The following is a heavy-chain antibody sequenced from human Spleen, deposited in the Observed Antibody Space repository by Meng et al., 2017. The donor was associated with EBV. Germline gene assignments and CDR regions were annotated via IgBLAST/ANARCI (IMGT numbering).Heavy chain of an antibody. V-gene: IGHV4-39*07. CDR1: GDSVSNKNKY. CDR2: IYYSGRT. J-gene: IGHJ4*02. D-gene: IGHD2-21*02. CDR3: ARGDLDGDCYYCLDF. Sequence: QLQLQESGPGLVKPSEXLSLTCSVSGDSVSNKNKYWGWIRQPPGKGLEGIGNIYYSGRTNYNPSLTSRVAISVDTSKNQFSLRLNSVTAADSAIYSCARGDLDGDCYYCLDFWGQGALVTVSS.